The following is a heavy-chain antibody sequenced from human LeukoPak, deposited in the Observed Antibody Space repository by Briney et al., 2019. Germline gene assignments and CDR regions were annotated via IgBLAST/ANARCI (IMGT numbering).Heavy chain of an antibody. CDR2: IIPILGIA. D-gene: IGHD2-21*01. CDR1: GGTFSSYA. V-gene: IGHV1-69*04. J-gene: IGHJ5*02. CDR3: ARGLRSISPRNWFDP. Sequence: SVKVSCKASGGTFSSYAISWVRQAPGQGLEWMGRIIPILGIANYAQKFQGRVTITADKSTSTAYMELSSLRSEDTAVYYCARGLRSISPRNWFDPWGQGTLVTVSS.